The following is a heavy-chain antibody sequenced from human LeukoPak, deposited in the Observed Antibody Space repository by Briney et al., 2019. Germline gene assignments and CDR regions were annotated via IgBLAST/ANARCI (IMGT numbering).Heavy chain of an antibody. Sequence: GASVKVSCKASGYTFTGYYMHWVRQAPGQGLEWMGWINPNSGGTNYAQKFQGRVTMTRDTSITTAYMDLSSLRYDDTALYYCARVSKGYCGGYCYSDYWGQGTLVTVSS. D-gene: IGHD2-21*02. CDR2: INPNSGGT. J-gene: IGHJ4*02. CDR3: ARVSKGYCGGYCYSDY. V-gene: IGHV1-2*02. CDR1: GYTFTGYY.